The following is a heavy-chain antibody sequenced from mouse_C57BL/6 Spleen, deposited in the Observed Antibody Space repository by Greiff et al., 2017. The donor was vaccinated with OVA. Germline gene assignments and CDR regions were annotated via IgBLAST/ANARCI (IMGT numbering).Heavy chain of an antibody. CDR1: GYTFNSYW. J-gene: IGHJ4*01. CDR3: AVYNNYVLYDAMDY. D-gene: IGHD2-5*01. V-gene: IGHV1-50*01. CDR2: IDPSDSYT. Sequence: VQLQQSGAELVKPGASVKLSCKASGYTFNSYWMQWVKQRPGQGLEWIGEIDPSDSYTNYTPKFKGKATLTGDTSSSTAYMQLSSLTSEDSAVYYYAVYNNYVLYDAMDYWGQGTSVTVSS.